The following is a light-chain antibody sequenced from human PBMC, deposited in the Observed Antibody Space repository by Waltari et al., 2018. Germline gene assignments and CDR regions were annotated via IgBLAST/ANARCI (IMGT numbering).Light chain of an antibody. V-gene: IGKV3-15*01. Sequence: EIVMTQSPATLSVSPGERATLSCRASQSVSSNLAWYQQKPGQAPRLLIYGASTRATGIPARFSGSGSGTEFTLTISSLQSEDLAVYYCQQYNNWPPRGGTFGQGTKLEIK. CDR3: QQYNNWPPRGGT. CDR2: GAS. CDR1: QSVSSN. J-gene: IGKJ2*02.